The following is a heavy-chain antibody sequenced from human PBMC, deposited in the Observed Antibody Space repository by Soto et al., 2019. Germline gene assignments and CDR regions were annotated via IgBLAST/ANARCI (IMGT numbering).Heavy chain of an antibody. CDR3: ARGGGGYSGYDSYYYGMEV. D-gene: IGHD5-12*01. CDR2: INAGNGNT. V-gene: IGHV1-3*01. CDR1: GYTFTSYA. J-gene: IGHJ6*04. Sequence: GASVKVSCKASGYTFTSYAMHWVRQAPGQRLEWMGWINAGNGNTKYSQKFQGRVTITRDTSASTAYMELSSLRSEDTAVYYCARGGGGYSGYDSYYYGMEVWGKGTKVTVS.